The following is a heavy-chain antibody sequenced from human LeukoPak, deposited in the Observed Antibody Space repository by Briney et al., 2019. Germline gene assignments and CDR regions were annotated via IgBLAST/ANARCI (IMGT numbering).Heavy chain of an antibody. Sequence: TGGSLRLSYAAPGFTFSSYAMSWVRQAPGKGLEWVSAISGSGGSTFYADSLRGRFTISRDNSKNTLYLQMNSLRAEDTAVYYCAKGQQWLAPYNWFDPWGQGTLVTVSS. CDR3: AKGQQWLAPYNWFDP. D-gene: IGHD6-19*01. V-gene: IGHV3-23*01. CDR2: ISGSGGST. J-gene: IGHJ5*02. CDR1: GFTFSSYA.